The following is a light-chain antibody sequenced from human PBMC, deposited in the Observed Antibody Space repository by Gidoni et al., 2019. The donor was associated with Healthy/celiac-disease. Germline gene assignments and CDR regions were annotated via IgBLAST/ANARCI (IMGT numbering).Light chain of an antibody. CDR3: QQYKNWPRLYT. CDR1: QSVSSN. CDR2: GAS. J-gene: IGKJ2*01. V-gene: IGKV3-15*01. Sequence: EIVMTQSPATLSVSPGERATLSCRASQSVSSNLDWYQQKPGPAPRPLIYGASTRATGTPARFSGSGSGTEFTLTISSLRSEDFAVYYCQQYKNWPRLYTFGQGTKLEIK.